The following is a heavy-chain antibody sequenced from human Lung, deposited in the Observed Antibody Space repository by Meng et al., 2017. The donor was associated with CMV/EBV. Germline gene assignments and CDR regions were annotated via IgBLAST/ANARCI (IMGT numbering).Heavy chain of an antibody. Sequence: GESLKISCAASGFTFRDNYMSWIRQAPGKGLEWISYISVSSTVMYYADSVKGRFTISRDDAMSSLYLQMDRLRAEDSALYYCARGRGRGRGVISTGMDVWGQGTTVTVSS. CDR3: ARGRGRGRGVISTGMDV. J-gene: IGHJ6*02. CDR1: GFTFRDNY. V-gene: IGHV3-11*01. D-gene: IGHD3-10*01. CDR2: ISVSSTVM.